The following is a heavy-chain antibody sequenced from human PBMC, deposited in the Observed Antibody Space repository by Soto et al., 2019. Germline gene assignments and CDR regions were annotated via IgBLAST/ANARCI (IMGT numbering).Heavy chain of an antibody. J-gene: IGHJ6*02. CDR3: AKDGYYYDSSGYYSYYYYGMDV. V-gene: IGHV3-23*01. CDR1: GFTFSSYA. CDR2: ISGSGGST. D-gene: IGHD3-22*01. Sequence: GGSLRLSCAASGFTFSSYAVSWVRQAPGEGLEWVSAISGSGGSTYYADSVKGRFAISRDNSKNTLYLQMNSLRAEDTAVYYCAKDGYYYDSSGYYSYYYYGMDVWGQGTTVTVSS.